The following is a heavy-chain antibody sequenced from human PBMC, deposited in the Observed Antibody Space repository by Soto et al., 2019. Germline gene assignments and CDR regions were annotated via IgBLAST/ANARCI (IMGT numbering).Heavy chain of an antibody. CDR1: GVPARGSA. D-gene: IGHD3-16*02. Sequence: TGGSPRLSRATPGVPARGSAVHWVRPASGEGLEWVGRIRRKTKSYATAYAAAVKGRFTISRDDSKNKAYLQMNSLKTEDTAVYYCSSHLGELSFPRAFDIWGQGTMVTVSS. J-gene: IGHJ3*02. CDR3: SSHLGELSFPRAFDI. V-gene: IGHV3-73*01. CDR2: IRRKTKSYAT.